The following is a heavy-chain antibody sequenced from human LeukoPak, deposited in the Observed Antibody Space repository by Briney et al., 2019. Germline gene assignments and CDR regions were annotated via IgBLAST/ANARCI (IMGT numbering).Heavy chain of an antibody. V-gene: IGHV1-18*01. D-gene: IGHD3-9*01. CDR1: GYTFTSCG. J-gene: IGHJ4*02. Sequence: ASVKISCKASGYTFTSCGISWVRQAPGQGLEWMGWISAYNGNTNYAQKLQGRVTMTTDTSTSTAYRELRSLRSDDTAVYYCARDRPNYDILTGYYFYFDYWGQGTLVTVSS. CDR3: ARDRPNYDILTGYYFYFDY. CDR2: ISAYNGNT.